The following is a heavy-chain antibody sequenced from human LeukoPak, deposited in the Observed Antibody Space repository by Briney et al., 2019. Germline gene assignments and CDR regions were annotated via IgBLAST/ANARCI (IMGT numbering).Heavy chain of an antibody. CDR1: GYTFTGYY. V-gene: IGHV1-2*06. Sequence: ASVKVSCKASGYTFTGYYMHWVRQAPGQGLEWMGRINPNSGGTNYAQNFQGRVTMTRDTSISTAYMELSRLRSDDTAVYYCARVSDYVWGSYPPDYWGQGTLVTVSS. CDR2: INPNSGGT. D-gene: IGHD3-16*01. CDR3: ARVSDYVWGSYPPDY. J-gene: IGHJ4*02.